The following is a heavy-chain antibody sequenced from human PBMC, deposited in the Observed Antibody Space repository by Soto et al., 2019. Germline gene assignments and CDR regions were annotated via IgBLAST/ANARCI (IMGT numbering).Heavy chain of an antibody. CDR2: ISGRGGST. D-gene: IGHD3-10*01. Sequence: GGSLRLSCAASGFTFSSYAMSWVRQAPGKGLEWVSAISGRGGSTYYADSVKGRFTISRDNSKNTLYLQMNSLRAEDTAVYYCAKRVLAGIGPLYYYYYGMDVWGQGTTVTVSS. J-gene: IGHJ6*02. CDR3: AKRVLAGIGPLYYYYYGMDV. V-gene: IGHV3-23*01. CDR1: GFTFSSYA.